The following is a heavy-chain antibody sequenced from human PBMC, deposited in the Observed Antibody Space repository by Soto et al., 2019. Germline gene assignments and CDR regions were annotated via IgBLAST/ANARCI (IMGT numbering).Heavy chain of an antibody. CDR2: IIPIFGTA. V-gene: IGHV1-69*13. D-gene: IGHD3-16*01. CDR3: ARDSLIPQDGYNFYYYGMDV. Sequence: GASVKVSCKASGGTFSSYAISWVRQAPGQGLEWMGGIIPIFGTANYAQKFQGRVTITADESTSTAYMELSSLRSEDTAVYYCARDSLIPQDGYNFYYYGMDVWGQGTTVTVSS. J-gene: IGHJ6*02. CDR1: GGTFSSYA.